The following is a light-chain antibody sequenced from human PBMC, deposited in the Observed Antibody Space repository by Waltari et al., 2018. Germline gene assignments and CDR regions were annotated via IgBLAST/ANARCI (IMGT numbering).Light chain of an antibody. CDR3: ALYMGSGTWV. J-gene: IGLJ3*02. CDR2: STN. Sequence: QTVVTPEPSFSVSPGGTVTLTCGLSSGSVSTSYYSSWYQQTPGQAPRTLIYSTNTRSSGVPDRFSGSILGNKAALTITGAQSDDESDYYCALYMGSGTWVFGGGTKLTVL. CDR1: SGSVSTSYY. V-gene: IGLV8-61*01.